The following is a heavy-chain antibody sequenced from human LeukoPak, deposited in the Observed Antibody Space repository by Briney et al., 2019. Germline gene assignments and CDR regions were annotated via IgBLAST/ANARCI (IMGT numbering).Heavy chain of an antibody. CDR3: AKDGRGVRTMAATYYYYYGMDV. CDR1: GFTFSSYG. Sequence: GGPLRLSCAASGFTFSSYGMHWLRHAPRKGLEWVAFIRYDGSNKYYADSVKGRFTISRDNSKNTLYLQMNSLRAEDTAVYYCAKDGRGVRTMAATYYYYYGMDVWGQGTTVTVSS. D-gene: IGHD6-25*01. CDR2: IRYDGSNK. V-gene: IGHV3-30*02. J-gene: IGHJ6*02.